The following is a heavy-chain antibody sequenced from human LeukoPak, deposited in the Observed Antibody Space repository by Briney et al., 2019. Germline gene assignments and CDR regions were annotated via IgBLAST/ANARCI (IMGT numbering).Heavy chain of an antibody. J-gene: IGHJ3*02. CDR2: IYYSGST. CDR1: GGSISSYY. D-gene: IGHD6-19*01. Sequence: PSETLSLTCTVSGGSISSYYWSWIRQPPGKGLEWIGYIYYSGSTNYNPSLKSRVTISVDTSKTHFSLNLTSVTAADTAVYYCARGGAVNGFDIWGQGTRVTVSS. V-gene: IGHV4-59*12. CDR3: ARGGAVNGFDI.